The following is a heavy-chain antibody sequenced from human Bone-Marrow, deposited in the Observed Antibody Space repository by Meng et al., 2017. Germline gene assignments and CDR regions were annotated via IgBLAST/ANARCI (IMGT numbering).Heavy chain of an antibody. CDR2: INHSGST. CDR3: ARGRVTTVTTPNWYFDL. V-gene: IGHV4-34*01. CDR1: GGSFSGYY. J-gene: IGHJ2*01. D-gene: IGHD4-17*01. Sequence: GQRQPWGAGPLKPSATLSLTCAVYGGSFSGYYCGWIRQTPGKGLEWIGEINHSGSTNYNPSLKSRVTISVDTSKNQFSLKLSSVTAADTAVYYCARGRVTTVTTPNWYFDLWGRGTLVTVS.